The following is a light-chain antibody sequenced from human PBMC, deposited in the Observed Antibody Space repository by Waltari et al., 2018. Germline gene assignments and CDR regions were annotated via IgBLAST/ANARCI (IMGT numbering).Light chain of an antibody. CDR3: VLYMGGGISV. CDR1: SGSVSTTFY. CDR2: NPN. J-gene: IGLJ3*02. V-gene: IGLV8-61*01. Sequence: QTVVTQEPSFSVSPGGTVTLTCGFNSGSVSTTFYTGWYQQTPGQPPRTLIYNPNIRSSGVPQRFSGSILGNKAALTITGAQADDESDYYCVLYMGGGISVFGGGTKVTVL.